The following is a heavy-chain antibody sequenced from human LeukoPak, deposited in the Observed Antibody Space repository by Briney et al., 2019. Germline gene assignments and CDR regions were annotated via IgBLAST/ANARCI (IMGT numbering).Heavy chain of an antibody. Sequence: GGSLRLSCAGSGFTPSNCAMSWVRQAPGKGLEWVSGIIGSGGSTYYVDSVKGRFTISRDNSKSTLYLQMNSLRAEDTAVYYCAKDQGYSSAWYSRDGFDMWGQGTMVTVSS. CDR1: GFTPSNCA. D-gene: IGHD6-19*01. J-gene: IGHJ3*02. V-gene: IGHV3-23*01. CDR3: AKDQGYSSAWYSRDGFDM. CDR2: IIGSGGST.